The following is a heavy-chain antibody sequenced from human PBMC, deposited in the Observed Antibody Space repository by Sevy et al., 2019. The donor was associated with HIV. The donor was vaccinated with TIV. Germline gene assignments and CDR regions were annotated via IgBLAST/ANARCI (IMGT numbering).Heavy chain of an antibody. CDR2: ISSGSSYI. CDR3: ARDRDYYGSGTFHA. D-gene: IGHD3-10*01. V-gene: IGHV3-21*06. CDR1: GFTFSYYT. J-gene: IGHJ6*02. Sequence: GGSLRLSCAASGFTFSYYTMNWVRQAPGKGLEWVSYISSGSSYISYTDSVKGRFTISRDNAKNSLYLQMNSLRPEDTAMYFCARDRDYYGSGTFHAWGQGTTVTVSS.